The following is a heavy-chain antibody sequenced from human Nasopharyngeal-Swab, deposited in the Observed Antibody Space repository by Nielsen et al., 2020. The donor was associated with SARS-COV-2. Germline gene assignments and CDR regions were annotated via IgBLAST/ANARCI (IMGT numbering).Heavy chain of an antibody. CDR1: GFTFSSYG. D-gene: IGHD1-26*01. Sequence: GESLKISCAASGFTFSSYGMHWVRQAPGKGLEWVAVISYDGSNKYYADSVKGRFTISRDNSKNTLYLQMNSLRAEDTAVYYCASPYSGSYLDAFDIWGQGTMVTVSS. V-gene: IGHV3-30*03. CDR2: ISYDGSNK. CDR3: ASPYSGSYLDAFDI. J-gene: IGHJ3*02.